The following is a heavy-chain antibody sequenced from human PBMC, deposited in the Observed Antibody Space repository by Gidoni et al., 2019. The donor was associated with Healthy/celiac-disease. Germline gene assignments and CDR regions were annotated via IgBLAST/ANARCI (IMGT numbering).Heavy chain of an antibody. CDR3: AKDTRYYDSNEGYFDY. V-gene: IGHV3-30*18. Sequence: QVQLVESGGGVVQPGRSLRLSCAASGFTFSSYGMHWVRQAPGKGLEWVAVISYDGSNKYYADSVKGRFTISRDNSKNTLYLQMNSLRAEDTAVYYCAKDTRYYDSNEGYFDYWGQGTLVTVSS. J-gene: IGHJ4*01. D-gene: IGHD3-22*01. CDR1: GFTFSSYG. CDR2: ISYDGSNK.